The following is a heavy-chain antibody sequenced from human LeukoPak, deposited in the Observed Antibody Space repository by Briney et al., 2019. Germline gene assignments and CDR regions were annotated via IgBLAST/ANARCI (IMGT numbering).Heavy chain of an antibody. CDR1: GFTFSTYW. V-gene: IGHV3-74*01. D-gene: IGHD3-10*01. J-gene: IGHJ4*02. Sequence: GGSLRLTCAASGFTFSTYWMHWVRQAPGKGLVWVSRVNGNGRSTNYADPVKGRFTISRDTAKNTLYLQMNSLRAEDTAVYFCARGPQNSYGSGTYYDGVFDNWGQGTLVTVAS. CDR3: ARGPQNSYGSGTYYDGVFDN. CDR2: VNGNGRST.